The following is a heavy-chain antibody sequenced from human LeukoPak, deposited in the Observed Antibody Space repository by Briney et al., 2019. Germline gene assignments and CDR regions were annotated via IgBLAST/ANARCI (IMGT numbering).Heavy chain of an antibody. CDR3: ASPTVTTAVYAFDV. CDR1: GYTFTDYY. J-gene: IGHJ3*01. CDR2: VNPSSGGT. Sequence: GASVKVSCKASGYTFTDYYMHWVRQAPGQGLEWMGWVNPSSGGTNYAQKFRGRVTMTRDTSITTAFMELNSLRSDDTAVYYCASPTVTTAVYAFDVWGQGTVVTVSS. V-gene: IGHV1-2*02. D-gene: IGHD4-17*01.